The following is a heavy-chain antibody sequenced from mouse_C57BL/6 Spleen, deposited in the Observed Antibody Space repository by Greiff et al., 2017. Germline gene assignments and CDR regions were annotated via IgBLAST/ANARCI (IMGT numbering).Heavy chain of an antibody. D-gene: IGHD1-1*01. V-gene: IGHV1-42*01. CDR2: INPSTGGT. CDR1: GYSFTGYY. Sequence: VQLQQSGPELVKPGASVKISCKASGYSFTGYYMNWVKQSPEKSLEWIGEINPSTGGTTYNQKFKAKATLTVDKSSSTAYMQLKSLTSEDSAVYYCARGITTVVEGLGYWGQGTLVTVSA. CDR3: ARGITTVVEGLGY. J-gene: IGHJ3*01.